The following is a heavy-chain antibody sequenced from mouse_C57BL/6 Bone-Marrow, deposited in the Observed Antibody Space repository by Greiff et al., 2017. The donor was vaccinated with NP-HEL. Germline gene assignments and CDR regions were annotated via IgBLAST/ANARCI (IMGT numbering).Heavy chain of an antibody. V-gene: IGHV5-4*01. CDR1: GFTFSSYA. Sequence: DVMLVESGGGLVKPGGSLKLSCAASGFTFSSYAMSWVRQTPEKRLEWVATISDGGSYTYYPDNVKGRFTISRDNAKNNLYLQMSHLKSEDTAMYYCARDLPYYGSSAPFAYWGQGTLVTVSA. J-gene: IGHJ3*01. CDR3: ARDLPYYGSSAPFAY. D-gene: IGHD1-1*01. CDR2: ISDGGSYT.